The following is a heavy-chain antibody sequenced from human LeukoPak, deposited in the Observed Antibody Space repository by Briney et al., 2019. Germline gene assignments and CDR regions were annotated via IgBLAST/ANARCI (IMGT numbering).Heavy chain of an antibody. CDR1: AFTFSSYA. CDR2: ISGSGVNT. J-gene: IGHJ4*02. V-gene: IGHV3-23*01. CDR3: AKDDKNWVPGDY. Sequence: GGSLRLSCAASAFTFSSYAMNWVRQAPGKGLEWVSGISGSGVNTYYADSVKGRFTISRDNSKSTLYLQMNSLRAEDTAVYYCAKDDKNWVPGDYWGQGTLVTVSS. D-gene: IGHD3-16*01.